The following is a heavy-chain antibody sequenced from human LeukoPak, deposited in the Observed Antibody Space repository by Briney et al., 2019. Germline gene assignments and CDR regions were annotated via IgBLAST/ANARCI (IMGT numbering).Heavy chain of an antibody. CDR2: VSTSGGTT. J-gene: IGHJ6*03. V-gene: IGHV3-23*01. Sequence: GGSLRLSCVASGFTFSSYALSWVRQAPGKGLGWGSSVSTSGGTTYSADSVKGRFTISRDNSKNTLYLQMNSLRAEDTAVFYCARSSRRVGASTPYYYYFYMDVWGKGTTVTVSS. CDR3: ARSSRRVGASTPYYYYFYMDV. D-gene: IGHD1-26*01. CDR1: GFTFSSYA.